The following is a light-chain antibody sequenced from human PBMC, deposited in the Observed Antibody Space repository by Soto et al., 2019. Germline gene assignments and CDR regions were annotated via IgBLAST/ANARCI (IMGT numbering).Light chain of an antibody. CDR1: SSDIGSNT. Sequence: QSVLTQPPSASGTPGQWVTISCSGSSSDIGSNTVHWYQHLPGTAPKLLIYNGDQRPSGVPDRFSGSKSGTSASLALSGLQAEDEADYYCAAGDDSLNGPVFGGGTKLTVL. J-gene: IGLJ2*01. V-gene: IGLV1-44*01. CDR2: NGD. CDR3: AAGDDSLNGPV.